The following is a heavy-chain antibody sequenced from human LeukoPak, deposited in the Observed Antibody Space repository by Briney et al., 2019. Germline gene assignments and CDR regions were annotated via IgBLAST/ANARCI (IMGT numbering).Heavy chain of an antibody. Sequence: SQTLSLTCAISGDSFSSNSAAWNWIRQSPSRGLEWLGRTYYRSKWYNDYAVSVKSRITINPDTSKNQFSLQLNSVTPEDTAVYYCARGKSNPEYSSGWFDPWGQGTLVTVSS. CDR3: ARGKSNPEYSSGWFDP. J-gene: IGHJ5*02. V-gene: IGHV6-1*01. CDR1: GDSFSSNSAA. D-gene: IGHD6-19*01. CDR2: TYYRSKWYN.